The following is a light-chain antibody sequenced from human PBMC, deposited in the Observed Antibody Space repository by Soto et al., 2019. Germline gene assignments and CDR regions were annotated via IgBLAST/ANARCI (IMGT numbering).Light chain of an antibody. J-gene: IGKJ1*01. V-gene: IGKV4-1*01. Sequence: DIVMTQSPDSLAVSLGERATINCKSSQSVLYSSNNKNFLDWYQQKPGQPPKLLFYWASTRESGVPDRFSGSGSGTDFTLTISSLQAEDVSVSYCQQYYSAPWTFGQGTKVEIK. CDR3: QQYYSAPWT. CDR2: WAS. CDR1: QSVLYSSNNKNF.